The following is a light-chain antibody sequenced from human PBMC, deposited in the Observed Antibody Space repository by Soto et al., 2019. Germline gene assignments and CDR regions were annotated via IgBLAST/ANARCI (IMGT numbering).Light chain of an antibody. V-gene: IGKV4-1*01. CDR2: GAS. CDR1: QTVLSSSNNENY. Sequence: DIVMTPSPDALAASLCYRATINCNSIQTVLSSSNNENYLAWYQQKPGQPPKLLIYGASTRDSGVPARFSGSGSGTDFTLTISSLQAEDVAVYYCQQYYSSPVTFGGGTKVDIK. CDR3: QQYYSSPVT. J-gene: IGKJ4*01.